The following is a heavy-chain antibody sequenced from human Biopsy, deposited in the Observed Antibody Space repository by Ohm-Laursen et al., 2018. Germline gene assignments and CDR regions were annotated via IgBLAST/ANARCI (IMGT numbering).Heavy chain of an antibody. J-gene: IGHJ4*02. D-gene: IGHD4-11*01. V-gene: IGHV3-30*03. Sequence: RSLRLSCAASGFTFSSYGMHWVRQAPGKGLEWVAVISYDGSNKYYADSVKGRFTISRDNSKNTLYLQMNSLRAEDTAVYYCARGGFFAYSTFDYWGQGALVTVSS. CDR3: ARGGFFAYSTFDY. CDR1: GFTFSSYG. CDR2: ISYDGSNK.